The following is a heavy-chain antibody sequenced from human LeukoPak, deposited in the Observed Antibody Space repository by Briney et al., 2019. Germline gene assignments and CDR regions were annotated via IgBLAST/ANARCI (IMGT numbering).Heavy chain of an antibody. CDR2: IRSKAYGGTT. Sequence: GGSLRLSCTASGFTFGDYAMSWFRQAPGKGLEWVGFIRSKAYGGTTEYAASVNGRFTISRDDSKSIAYLQMNSLKTEDTAVYYCTRDTNVLDGSGNTRYYFDYWGQGSLVTVSS. V-gene: IGHV3-49*03. J-gene: IGHJ4*02. CDR3: TRDTNVLDGSGNTRYYFDY. CDR1: GFTFGDYA. D-gene: IGHD3-10*01.